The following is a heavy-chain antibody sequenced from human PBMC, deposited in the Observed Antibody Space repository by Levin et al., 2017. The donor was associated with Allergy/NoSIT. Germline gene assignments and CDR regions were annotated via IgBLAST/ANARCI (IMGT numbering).Heavy chain of an antibody. J-gene: IGHJ4*02. CDR2: ISGYNGKT. Sequence: GGSLRLSCKSSGYIFRNYGISWVRQAPGQGLEWMGWISGYNGKTKYAHKVQGRVTVTIDTSSSTAYMELRGLRSADTAVYYCARDSTADTSRLDHWGQGTLVAVSS. CDR3: ARDSTADTSRLDH. D-gene: IGHD6-13*01. V-gene: IGHV1-18*01. CDR1: GYIFRNYG.